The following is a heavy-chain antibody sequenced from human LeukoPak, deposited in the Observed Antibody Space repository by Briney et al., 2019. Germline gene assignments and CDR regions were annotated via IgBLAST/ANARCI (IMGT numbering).Heavy chain of an antibody. D-gene: IGHD3-3*01. Sequence: GGSLRLSCAASGFTFSNAWMSWVRQAPGKGLEWVGRIKSKTDGGTEDYAAPVKGRFTISRDDSKNTLYLQMNSLKTEDTAVYYCTTNITDYYDFWSGYYVFLHQWGRGTLVTVSS. CDR1: GFTFSNAW. V-gene: IGHV3-15*01. CDR2: IKSKTDGGTE. CDR3: TTNITDYYDFWSGYYVFLHQ. J-gene: IGHJ4*02.